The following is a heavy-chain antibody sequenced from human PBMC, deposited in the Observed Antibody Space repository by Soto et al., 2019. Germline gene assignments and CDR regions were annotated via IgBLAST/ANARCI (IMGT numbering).Heavy chain of an antibody. CDR3: AKDPGYCSGGSCYYFDY. V-gene: IGHV3-23*01. J-gene: IGHJ4*02. CDR2: ISGSGGST. CDR1: GFTFSSYA. Sequence: GGSLRLSCAASGFTFSSYAMSWVRQAPGKGLEWVSAISGSGGSTYYADSVKGRFTISRDNSKNTLYLQMNSLRAEDTAVYYCAKDPGYCSGGSCYYFDYWGQGTLVTVYS. D-gene: IGHD2-15*01.